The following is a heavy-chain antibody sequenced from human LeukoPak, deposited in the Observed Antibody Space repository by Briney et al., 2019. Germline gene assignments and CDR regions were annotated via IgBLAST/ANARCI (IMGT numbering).Heavy chain of an antibody. V-gene: IGHV1-2*02. CDR1: AYTFTDYY. CDR3: VRDLDGYNSTD. CDR2: INPDSGGT. Sequence: GASVKVSCKASAYTFTDYYMHWVRRAPGQGLEWMGWINPDSGGTNYAQNFQGRVTMTRDTSISTAYMELSRLRSDDTAVYYCVRDLDGYNSTDWGQGTLVTVFS. D-gene: IGHD5-24*01. J-gene: IGHJ4*02.